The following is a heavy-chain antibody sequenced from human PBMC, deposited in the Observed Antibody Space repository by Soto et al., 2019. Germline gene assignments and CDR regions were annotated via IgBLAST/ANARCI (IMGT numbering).Heavy chain of an antibody. D-gene: IGHD4-17*01. V-gene: IGHV2-5*02. CDR3: AHRGTVTPSSPRRYFDL. Sequence: QITLKESGPTLVKPTQTLTLTCTFSGFSLSTRGVGVGWIRQPPGKALEWLALIYWDDDKRYSPSLKSRLTITKATSKNRVVLTLTMMDPVDTATYYCAHRGTVTPSSPRRYFDLWGRGTLVTVSS. J-gene: IGHJ2*01. CDR2: IYWDDDK. CDR1: GFSLSTRGVG.